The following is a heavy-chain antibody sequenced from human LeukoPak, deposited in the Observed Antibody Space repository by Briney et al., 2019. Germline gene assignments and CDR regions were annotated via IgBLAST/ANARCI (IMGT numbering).Heavy chain of an antibody. Sequence: GGSLRLSCSASGFTFRNSAMTWVRQAPGKGLEWVSSISAGGSNTNHADSVKGRFTISRDNSKSTLYLQMNSLRVEDTAIYYCANALSVPNWNRTPFDFWGQGTLVTGSS. V-gene: IGHV3-23*01. CDR3: ANALSVPNWNRTPFDF. CDR1: GFTFRNSA. D-gene: IGHD1-1*01. J-gene: IGHJ4*02. CDR2: ISAGGSNT.